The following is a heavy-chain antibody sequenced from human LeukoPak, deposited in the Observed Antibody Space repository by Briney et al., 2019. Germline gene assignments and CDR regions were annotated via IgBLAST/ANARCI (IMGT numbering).Heavy chain of an antibody. CDR1: GYTFTGYY. D-gene: IGHD2-2*01. Sequence: ASVKVSCKASGYTFTGYYMHWVRQAPGQGLEWMGWINPNSGGTNYAQKFQGGVTMTRDTSISTAYMELSRLRSDDTAVYYCARERGRYCSSTSCHQRDYWGQGTLVTVSS. CDR2: INPNSGGT. CDR3: ARERGRYCSSTSCHQRDY. J-gene: IGHJ4*02. V-gene: IGHV1-2*02.